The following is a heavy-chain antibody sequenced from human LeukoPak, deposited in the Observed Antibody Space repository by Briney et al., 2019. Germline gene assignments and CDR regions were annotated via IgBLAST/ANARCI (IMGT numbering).Heavy chain of an antibody. CDR3: ARDYYDSSGYSGIFDY. CDR2: IWYDGSNK. J-gene: IGHJ4*02. CDR1: GFAFSSYG. D-gene: IGHD3-22*01. V-gene: IGHV3-33*01. Sequence: PGGSLRLSCAASGFAFSSYGMHWVRQAPGKGLEWVAVIWYDGSNKYYADSVKGRFTISRDNAKNSLYLQMNSLRAEDTAVYYCARDYYDSSGYSGIFDYWGQGTLVTVSS.